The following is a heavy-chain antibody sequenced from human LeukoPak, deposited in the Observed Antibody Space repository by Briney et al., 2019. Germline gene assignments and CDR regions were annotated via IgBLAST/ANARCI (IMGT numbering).Heavy chain of an antibody. Sequence: QPGGSLKPSCAGSGFTFSDYNMNWVRQAPGKGLEWVASITSPSGYINYADSVKGRFTISRDNVKNSLYLQMNSLRAEDTAVYYCARDQTRDTAIVTTFDYWGQGTLVTVSS. J-gene: IGHJ4*02. D-gene: IGHD5-18*01. CDR2: ITSPSGYI. V-gene: IGHV3-21*01. CDR1: GFTFSDYN. CDR3: ARDQTRDTAIVTTFDY.